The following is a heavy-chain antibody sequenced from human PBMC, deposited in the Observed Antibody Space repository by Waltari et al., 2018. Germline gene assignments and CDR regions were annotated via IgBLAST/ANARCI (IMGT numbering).Heavy chain of an antibody. CDR2: IYTSGST. Sequence: QVQLQESGPGLVNPSETLSLTCTVSGGSISSYSWSWIRQPAGKGLEWIGRIYTSGSTNYNPSLKSRVTMSVDTSKNQFSLKLSSVTAADTAVYYCARDMEGSSSTTYFDYWGQGTLVTVSS. D-gene: IGHD6-6*01. CDR1: GGSISSYS. V-gene: IGHV4-4*07. CDR3: ARDMEGSSSTTYFDY. J-gene: IGHJ4*02.